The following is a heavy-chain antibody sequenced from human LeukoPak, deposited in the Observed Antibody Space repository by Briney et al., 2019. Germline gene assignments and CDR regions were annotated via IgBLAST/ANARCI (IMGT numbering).Heavy chain of an antibody. V-gene: IGHV3-23*01. CDR3: AKDLDHYSSGPAITFDY. D-gene: IGHD6-19*01. CDR1: GFTFSSYA. CDR2: ISGSGGST. J-gene: IGHJ4*02. Sequence: PGGSLRLSCAASGFTFSSYAMSWVRQAPGKGLEWVSAISGSGGSTYYADSVKGRFTISRDNSKNTLHLQMNSLRAEDTAVYYCAKDLDHYSSGPAITFDYWGQGTLVTVSS.